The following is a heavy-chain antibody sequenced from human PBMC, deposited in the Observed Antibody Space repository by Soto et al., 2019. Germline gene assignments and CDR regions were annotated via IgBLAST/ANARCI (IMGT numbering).Heavy chain of an antibody. V-gene: IGHV3-30-3*01. CDR3: ARDFDY. CDR2: ISYDGSNK. CDR1: GFTFSSYA. Sequence: QVQLVESGGGVVQPGRSLSLSSAASGFTFSSYAMHWVRQAPGKGLEWVAVISYDGSNKYYADSVKGRFTISRDNSKNTLYLQMNSLRAEDTAVYYCARDFDYWGQGTLVTVSS. J-gene: IGHJ4*02.